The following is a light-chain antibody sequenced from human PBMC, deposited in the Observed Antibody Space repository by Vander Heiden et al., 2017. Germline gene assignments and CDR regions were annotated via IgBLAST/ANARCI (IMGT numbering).Light chain of an antibody. CDR2: GAS. J-gene: IGKJ1*01. CDR1: QSISTY. Sequence: DIQMTQSPSSLSASVRDRVAITCRASQSISTYLNWYQQKPGKAPNLLIYGASSLQSGVPSRFSGSGSGTDFTLTISSLQPEDFATYYCQQSYSTPRTFGQGTKVVIK. V-gene: IGKV1-39*01. CDR3: QQSYSTPRT.